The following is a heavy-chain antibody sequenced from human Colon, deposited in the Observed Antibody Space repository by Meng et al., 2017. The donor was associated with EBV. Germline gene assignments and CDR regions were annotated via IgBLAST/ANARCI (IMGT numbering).Heavy chain of an antibody. D-gene: IGHD2-21*01. V-gene: IGHV4-30-4*01. Sequence: VQAQAQGPGVVEASQSLSPTCTVSGCSMSSGNYYWSWIRQHRGKGLEWIGYIHHSGSVYYNLSLKSRVSISVDTSKNQFSLNLNSMTAADTAVYYCASFDHIPRRNYFDYWGQGTLVTVSS. CDR1: GCSMSSGNYY. J-gene: IGHJ4*02. CDR3: ASFDHIPRRNYFDY. CDR2: IHHSGSV.